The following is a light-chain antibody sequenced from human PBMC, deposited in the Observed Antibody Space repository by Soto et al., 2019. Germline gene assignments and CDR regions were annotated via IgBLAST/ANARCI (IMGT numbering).Light chain of an antibody. CDR1: QSITNC. J-gene: IGKJ2*01. V-gene: IGKV1-5*03. Sequence: DIQMTQSPSTLSASVGDRVTITCRASQSITNCLAWYQQKPGKAPKLLIFDASSLRSGVPSMFSVSGSGTEFTLTISSLQPEDFETYYCQQHNPYSPYTFGQGTKLEIK. CDR3: QQHNPYSPYT. CDR2: DAS.